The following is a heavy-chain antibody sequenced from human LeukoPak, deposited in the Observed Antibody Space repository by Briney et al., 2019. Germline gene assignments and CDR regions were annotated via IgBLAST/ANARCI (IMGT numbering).Heavy chain of an antibody. CDR1: GGSISSSSYY. J-gene: IGHJ4*02. CDR2: IYYSGST. V-gene: IGHV4-39*01. CDR3: ARSLLRWYTDY. D-gene: IGHD4-23*01. Sequence: SETLSLTCTVSGGSISSSSYYWGWIRQPPGKGLEWIRSIYYSGSTYYNPSLKSRVTISVDTSKNQFSLKLSSVTAADTAVYYCARSLLRWYTDYWGQRTLVTVSS.